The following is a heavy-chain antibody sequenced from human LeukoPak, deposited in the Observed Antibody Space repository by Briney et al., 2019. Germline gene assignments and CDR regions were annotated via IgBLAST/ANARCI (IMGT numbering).Heavy chain of an antibody. Sequence: GGSLTLLCAASGFIFSIYWVTWPPQAPGEGREWVANIKQEGSEKYYVDSLTGRFSISRDNVKNSLFLQMSSLSAEDTAVYYCARCPYDSTGYYSVPSHLDYWGQGTLVTVSS. CDR1: GFIFSIYW. V-gene: IGHV3-7*01. D-gene: IGHD3-22*01. CDR3: ARCPYDSTGYYSVPSHLDY. J-gene: IGHJ4*02. CDR2: IKQEGSEK.